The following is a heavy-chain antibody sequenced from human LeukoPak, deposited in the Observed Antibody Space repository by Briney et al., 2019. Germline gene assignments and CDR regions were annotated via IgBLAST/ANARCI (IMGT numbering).Heavy chain of an antibody. CDR2: IYHSGST. Sequence: SETLSLTCTVSGGSISSYYWSWIRQPPGKGLEWIGYIYHSGSTYYNPSLKSRVTISVDRSKNQFSLKLSSVTAADTAVYYCARGPYYDSSGFDPWGQGTLVTVSS. D-gene: IGHD3-22*01. J-gene: IGHJ5*02. CDR1: GGSISSYY. V-gene: IGHV4-59*12. CDR3: ARGPYYDSSGFDP.